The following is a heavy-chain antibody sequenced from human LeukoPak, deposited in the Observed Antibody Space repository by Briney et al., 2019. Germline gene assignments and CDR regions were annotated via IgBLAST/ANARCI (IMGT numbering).Heavy chain of an antibody. J-gene: IGHJ4*02. V-gene: IGHV3-30*02. CDR2: VRYDGSNK. CDR3: AKDSVVVVIGPLGY. D-gene: IGHD2-21*01. CDR1: GSTFSSYG. Sequence: GGSLGLSCATSGSTFSSYGMHWVRQAPGKGLEWVAFVRYDGSNKYYADSVKGRFTISRDNSKNTLYLQMNSLRVEDTAVYYCAKDSVVVVIGPLGYWGQGTLVTVSS.